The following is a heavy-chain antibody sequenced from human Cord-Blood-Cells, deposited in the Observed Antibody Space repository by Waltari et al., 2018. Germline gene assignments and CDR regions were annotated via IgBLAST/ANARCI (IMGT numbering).Heavy chain of an antibody. CDR3: ARVDCSSTSCYKNWFDP. CDR2: IKHSGST. V-gene: IGHV4-34*01. D-gene: IGHD2-2*02. Sequence: QVQLQQWGAGLLKPSETLSLTCAVYGGSFSGYYWSWIRQPPGKGLEWIGEIKHSGSTNYNPSLKSRVTISVNTSKNHFSLKLSSVTAADTAVYYCARVDCSSTSCYKNWFDPWGQGTLVTVSS. J-gene: IGHJ5*02. CDR1: GGSFSGYY.